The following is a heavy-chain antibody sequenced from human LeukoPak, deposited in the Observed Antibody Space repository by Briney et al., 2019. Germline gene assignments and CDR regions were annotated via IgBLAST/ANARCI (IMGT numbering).Heavy chain of an antibody. Sequence: GGSLRLSCAASGFTVSSNYMSWVRQAPGKGLEWVSVIYSGGSTYYADSVKGRFTISRDSSKNTLYLQMNSLRAEDTAVYYCAREGSYYDHAEYFQHWGQGTLVTVSS. CDR2: IYSGGST. CDR1: GFTVSSNY. D-gene: IGHD3-22*01. CDR3: AREGSYYDHAEYFQH. J-gene: IGHJ1*01. V-gene: IGHV3-53*01.